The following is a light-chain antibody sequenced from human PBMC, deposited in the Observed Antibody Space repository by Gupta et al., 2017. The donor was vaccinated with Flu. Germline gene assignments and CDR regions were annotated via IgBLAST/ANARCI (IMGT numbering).Light chain of an antibody. J-gene: IGLJ3*02. Sequence: TAGTADVVGNNDVYWYLHGTGPAPMLLMYDKRNRRSGVPDRFSGSNYGTTATFTTTGVQAEDEADYYCQSQETSRNSWVFGGGTKLTVL. CDR3: QSQETSRNSWV. CDR2: DKR. V-gene: IGLV1-40*01. CDR1: TADVVGNND.